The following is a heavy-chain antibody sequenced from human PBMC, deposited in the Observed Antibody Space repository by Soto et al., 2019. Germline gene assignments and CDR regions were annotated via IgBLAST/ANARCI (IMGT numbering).Heavy chain of an antibody. CDR1: GFTFSSYA. CDR3: AKTAIFGVVIMWYYYCMDV. J-gene: IGHJ6*03. CDR2: ISGSGGST. Sequence: QPGGSLRLSCAASGFTFSSYAMSWVRQAPGKGLEWVSAISGSGGSTYYADSVKGRFTISRDNSKNTLYLQMNSLRAEDTAVYYCAKTAIFGVVIMWYYYCMDVWGKGTTVTVSS. V-gene: IGHV3-23*01. D-gene: IGHD3-3*01.